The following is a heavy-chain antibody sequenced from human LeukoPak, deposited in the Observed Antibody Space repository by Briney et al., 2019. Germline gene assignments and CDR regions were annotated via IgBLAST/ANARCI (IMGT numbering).Heavy chain of an antibody. J-gene: IGHJ5*02. D-gene: IGHD2-15*01. CDR1: GYTFTTYD. CDR3: ARGYCSGGTCYLVENWLDP. V-gene: IGHV1-8*01. CDR2: MNPHSGNT. Sequence: ASVKVSCKASGYTFTTYDVSWVRQAPGQGLEWVGWMNPHSGNTGYAHKFQGRVTMTRDTSISTAYMELSRLRSDDTAVYYCARGYCSGGTCYLVENWLDPWGQGTLVTVSS.